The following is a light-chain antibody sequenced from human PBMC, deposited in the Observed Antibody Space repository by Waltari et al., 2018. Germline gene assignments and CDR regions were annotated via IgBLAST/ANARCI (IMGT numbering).Light chain of an antibody. CDR3: QVWDSSTYHVV. V-gene: IGLV3-1*01. CDR2: QDT. Sequence: SYELTQPPSVSVSPGQTASIPCSGAKLGDKYACWYQQKPGQSPVLVLYQDTKRPSGIPDRFSGSNSGNTATLTISGTQAMDEADYYCQVWDSSTYHVVFGGGTKLTVL. J-gene: IGLJ2*01. CDR1: KLGDKY.